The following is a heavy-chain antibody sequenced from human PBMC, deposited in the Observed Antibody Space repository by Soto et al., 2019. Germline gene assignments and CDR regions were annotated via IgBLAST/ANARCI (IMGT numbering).Heavy chain of an antibody. V-gene: IGHV3-23*01. CDR3: AKEGVLMFYFDY. D-gene: IGHD2-8*01. Sequence: EVQLLESGGGLVQPGGSLRLSCAASGFTFSSYAMSWVRQAPGKGLEWVSAISGSGGSTYYADSVKGRFTISRDNSKNTLYLQMNSVRADDAAVYYCAKEGVLMFYFDYWGQGTLVTVSS. J-gene: IGHJ4*02. CDR1: GFTFSSYA. CDR2: ISGSGGST.